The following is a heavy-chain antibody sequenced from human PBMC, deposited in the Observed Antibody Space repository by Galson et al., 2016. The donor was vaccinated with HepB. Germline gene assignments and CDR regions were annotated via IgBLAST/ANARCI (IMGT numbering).Heavy chain of an antibody. D-gene: IGHD3-3*01. CDR3: AKSVRSYDFWSGKGLRRYFYGLDV. J-gene: IGHJ6*02. V-gene: IGHV3-23*01. Sequence: SLRLSCAASGFTFSSSVMTWVRQAPGKGLEWVSTISGLGGNTYYGESVKGRFTSYRDNSKNPLYLQMNGLRAEDTAVYYCAKSVRSYDFWSGKGLRRYFYGLDVWGQGTTVIVSS. CDR2: ISGLGGNT. CDR1: GFTFSSSV.